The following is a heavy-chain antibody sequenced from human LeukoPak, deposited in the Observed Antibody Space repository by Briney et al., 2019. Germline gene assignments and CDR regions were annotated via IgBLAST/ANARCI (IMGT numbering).Heavy chain of an antibody. D-gene: IGHD3-22*01. CDR3: AREFYDDSGYYHSPS. Sequence: ASVKVSFKASGYTFTGYYMHWVRQAPGRGLEWMGWINPNSGGTNYAQKFQGRVTMTADTSTSTAYMDLRSLRSDDTAVYYCAREFYDDSGYYHSPSWGQGTLVTVSS. V-gene: IGHV1-2*02. J-gene: IGHJ4*02. CDR2: INPNSGGT. CDR1: GYTFTGYY.